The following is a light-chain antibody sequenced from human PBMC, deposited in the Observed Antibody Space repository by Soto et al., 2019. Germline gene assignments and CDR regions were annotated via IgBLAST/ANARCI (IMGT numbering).Light chain of an antibody. V-gene: IGKV3-20*01. CDR2: AAS. J-gene: IGKJ4*01. CDR3: QQYGSSLLT. CDR1: QSVSSNY. Sequence: EIVLTQSPGTLSLSPGERATLSCRASQSVSSNYLAWYQQSPGQAPRLLIYAASSMATGIPDRFSGSGSGTGFTLIISRLEPEDFAVYYCQQYGSSLLTFGGGTKVEIK.